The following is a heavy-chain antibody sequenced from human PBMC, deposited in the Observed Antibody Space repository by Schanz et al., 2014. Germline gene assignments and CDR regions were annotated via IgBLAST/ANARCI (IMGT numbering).Heavy chain of an antibody. J-gene: IGHJ6*02. Sequence: QVQLVQSGAEVKKPGSSVKVSCKASGGTFSSYAFSWVRQAPGQGLEWMGKIIPILGMENYAQKFQGRVTMTRDTSTSTVYMELSSLRSEDTAVYYCASALTTWGGMDVWGQGTTVTVSS. D-gene: IGHD4-4*01. V-gene: IGHV1-69*04. CDR3: ASALTTWGGMDV. CDR1: GGTFSSYA. CDR2: IIPILGME.